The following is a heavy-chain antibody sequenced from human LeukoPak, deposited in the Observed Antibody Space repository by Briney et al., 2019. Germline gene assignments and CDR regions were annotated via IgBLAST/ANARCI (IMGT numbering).Heavy chain of an antibody. CDR1: GFTFARNS. D-gene: IGHD3-9*01. CDR3: AKDAKYYDILTGDRYFDL. CDR2: ISGSGGST. J-gene: IGHJ2*01. Sequence: GGSLRLSCAASGFTFARNSMSWVRQAPGKGLEWVSAISGSGGSTYYADSVKGRFTISRDNSKNTLYLQMNSLRAEDTAVYYCAKDAKYYDILTGDRYFDLWGRGTRVTVSS. V-gene: IGHV3-23*01.